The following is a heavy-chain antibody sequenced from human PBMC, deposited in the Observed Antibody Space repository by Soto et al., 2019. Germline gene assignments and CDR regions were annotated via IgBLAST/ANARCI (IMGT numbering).Heavy chain of an antibody. CDR3: ARRGSGSYDAY. Sequence: EVQLLESGGGLVQPGGSLRLSCAASGFTFSSYAMRWVRQAPVKGLEWVSAISGSGDSTYYAASVKGRFTISRDNSKNTLYLQMNTLRAEDTAVYYCARRGSGSYDAYWGQGTLVTVSS. CDR1: GFTFSSYA. V-gene: IGHV3-23*01. J-gene: IGHJ1*01. CDR2: ISGSGDST. D-gene: IGHD1-26*01.